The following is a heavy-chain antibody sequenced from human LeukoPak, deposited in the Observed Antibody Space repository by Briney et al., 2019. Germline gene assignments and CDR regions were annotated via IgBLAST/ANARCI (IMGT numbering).Heavy chain of an antibody. CDR3: ARDGS. J-gene: IGHJ6*02. Sequence: PGGSQRLSCAASGFTFSSYSMNWVRQAPGKGLEWVANIKQDGSEKYYVDSVKGRFTISRDSAKNSLYLQMNSLRAEDTAVYYCARDGSWGQGTTVTVSS. CDR1: GFTFSSYS. V-gene: IGHV3-7*01. CDR2: IKQDGSEK.